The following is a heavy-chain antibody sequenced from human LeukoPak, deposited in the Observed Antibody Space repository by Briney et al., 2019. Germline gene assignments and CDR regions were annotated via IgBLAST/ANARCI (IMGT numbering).Heavy chain of an antibody. CDR1: GFTFSSYA. J-gene: IGHJ4*02. CDR3: AKSTGYSTTGRDFDS. Sequence: GGSLRLSCAASGFTFSSYAMSWVRQAPGKGLEWVSDISGGGATTFYADSVKGRFTISRDNSKDTLYLQLSSLRAEDTAVYYCAKSTGYSTTGRDFDSWGRGTLVTVSS. D-gene: IGHD6-13*01. V-gene: IGHV3-23*01. CDR2: ISGGGATT.